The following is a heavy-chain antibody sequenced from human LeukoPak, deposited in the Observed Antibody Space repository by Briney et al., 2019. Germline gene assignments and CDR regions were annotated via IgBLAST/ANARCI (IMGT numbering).Heavy chain of an antibody. J-gene: IGHJ4*02. Sequence: ASVKVSCKASGYTFTSYGISWVRQAPGQGLEWMGWISAYNGNTNYAQKLQGRVTMTTDTSTSTAYMELRSLRSDDTAVYYCARGEKYYDYVWGSYRLQNFDHWGQGTLVTVSS. CDR2: ISAYNGNT. CDR1: GYTFTSYG. V-gene: IGHV1-18*01. CDR3: ARGEKYYDYVWGSYRLQNFDH. D-gene: IGHD3-16*02.